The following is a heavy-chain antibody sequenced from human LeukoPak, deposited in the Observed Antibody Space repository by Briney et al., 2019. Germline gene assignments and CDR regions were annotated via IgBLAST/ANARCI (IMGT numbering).Heavy chain of an antibody. D-gene: IGHD6-19*01. CDR2: ISDSGSNT. Sequence: GGSLRLSCAASGFAFSSQAMGWVRQAPGKGLEWVSVISDSGSNTYYADSVKGRFTISRDNSKKMLFLQMSSLRAEDTAVYYCAKDARRTNGWYFFDYWGRGTLVTVSS. J-gene: IGHJ4*02. CDR1: GFAFSSQA. CDR3: AKDARRTNGWYFFDY. V-gene: IGHV3-23*01.